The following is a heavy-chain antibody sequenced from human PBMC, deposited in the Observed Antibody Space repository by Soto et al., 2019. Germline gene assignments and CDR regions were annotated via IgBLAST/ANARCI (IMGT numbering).Heavy chain of an antibody. D-gene: IGHD6-13*01. CDR1: GGSFSGFS. V-gene: IGHV4-34*01. CDR2: INHSGST. CDR3: ARGFRAAGTDSRGYYYYGMDV. Sequence: SETMSLTCAVYGGSFSGFSWSWNRHTPGKGLGWIGEINHSGSTNYNPSLKSRVTISVDTSKNQFSLKLSSVTAADTAVYYCARGFRAAGTDSRGYYYYGMDVWGQGTTVTVSS. J-gene: IGHJ6*02.